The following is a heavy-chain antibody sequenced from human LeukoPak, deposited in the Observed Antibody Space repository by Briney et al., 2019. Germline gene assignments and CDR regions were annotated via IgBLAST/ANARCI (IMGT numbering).Heavy chain of an antibody. J-gene: IGHJ5*02. CDR2: INPNSGGT. Sequence: GASVKVSCKASGYTFTSYYMHWVRQAPGQGLEWMGRINPNSGGTNYAQKFQGRVTMTRDTSISTAYMELSRLRSDDTAVYYCARFDCSGGSCYGKFDPWGQGTLVTVSS. CDR3: ARFDCSGGSCYGKFDP. D-gene: IGHD2-15*01. V-gene: IGHV1-2*06. CDR1: GYTFTSYY.